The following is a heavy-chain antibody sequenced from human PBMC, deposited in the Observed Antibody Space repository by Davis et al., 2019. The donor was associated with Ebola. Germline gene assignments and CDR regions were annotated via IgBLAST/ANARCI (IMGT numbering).Heavy chain of an antibody. CDR1: GGTFSSYA. CDR2: IIPIFGTA. D-gene: IGHD2-2*02. V-gene: IGHV1-69*13. CDR3: ARSYCSSTSCYTDTVNWFDP. J-gene: IGHJ5*02. Sequence: SVKVSCKASGGTFSSYAISWVRQAPGQGLEWMGGIIPIFGTANYAQKFQGRVTITADESTSTAYMELSSLRSEDTAVYYCARSYCSSTSCYTDTVNWFDPWGQGTLVTVSS.